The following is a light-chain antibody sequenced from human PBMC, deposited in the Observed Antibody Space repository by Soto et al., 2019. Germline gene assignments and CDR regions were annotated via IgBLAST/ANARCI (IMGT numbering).Light chain of an antibody. CDR2: DAF. V-gene: IGKV3-11*01. CDR3: QQRTNWPPYT. CDR1: QSVSSD. J-gene: IGKJ2*01. Sequence: EIVLTQSPATLSLSPGERATLSCRTSQSVSSDLAWYQQKPGQAPRLLIYDAFNRATGIPARFSGSGSGTAFTLTISSLAPEDFAVYYCQQRTNWPPYTFGQGTRLEIK.